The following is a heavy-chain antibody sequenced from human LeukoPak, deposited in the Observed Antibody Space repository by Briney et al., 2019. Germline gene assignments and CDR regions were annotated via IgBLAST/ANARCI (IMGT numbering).Heavy chain of an antibody. J-gene: IGHJ4*02. CDR1: GYTFTSYY. CDR3: ARDPRSGRYFDY. CDR2: INPSGGST. V-gene: IGHV1-46*01. Sequence: PGASVKVSCKASGYTFTSYYMHWVRQAPGQGLEWMGIINPSGGSTSYAQKFQGRVTMTRDMSTSTVYMELSSLRSEDTAVYYCARDPRSGRYFDYWGQGTLVTVSS. D-gene: IGHD1-26*01.